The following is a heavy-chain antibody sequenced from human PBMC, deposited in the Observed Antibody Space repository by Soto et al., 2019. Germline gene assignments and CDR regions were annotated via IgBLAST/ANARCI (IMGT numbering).Heavy chain of an antibody. CDR2: INHSGST. D-gene: IGHD2-2*01. Sequence: SETLSLTCAVYGGSFSGYYWSWIRQPPGKGLEWIGEINHSGSTNYNPSLKSRVTISVDTSKNQFSLKLSSVTAADTAVYYCASLKFGTTDIYGMDVWGQGTTVTVS. J-gene: IGHJ6*02. CDR1: GGSFSGYY. V-gene: IGHV4-34*01. CDR3: ASLKFGTTDIYGMDV.